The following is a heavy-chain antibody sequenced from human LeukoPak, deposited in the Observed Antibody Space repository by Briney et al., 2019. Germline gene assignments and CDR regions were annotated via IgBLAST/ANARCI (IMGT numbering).Heavy chain of an antibody. V-gene: IGHV4-34*01. CDR2: INHSGST. D-gene: IGHD5/OR15-5a*01. CDR3: ARDVDIVSYFDY. CDR1: GGSFSGYY. Sequence: SETLSLTSAVYGGSFSGYYWSWIRQPPGKGLEWVGEINHSGSTNYNPSLKSRVTISVDTSKNQFSLKPSSVTAADTAVYYCARDVDIVSYFDYWGQGTLVTVSS. J-gene: IGHJ4*02.